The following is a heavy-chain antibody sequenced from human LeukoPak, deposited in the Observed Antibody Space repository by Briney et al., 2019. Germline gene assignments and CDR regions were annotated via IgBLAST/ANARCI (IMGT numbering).Heavy chain of an antibody. D-gene: IGHD6-13*01. CDR2: IYYSGST. J-gene: IGHJ3*02. CDR1: GASISSSRYY. CDR3: ARGRGSSSWWFGFDI. V-gene: IGHV4-39*01. Sequence: SETLSLTCTVSGASISSSRYYWGWIRQPPGKGLEWIGSIYYSGSTYYNPSLKSRVTISVDTSKNQFSLKLNSVTAADTAVYYCARGRGSSSWWFGFDIWGQGTMVTVSS.